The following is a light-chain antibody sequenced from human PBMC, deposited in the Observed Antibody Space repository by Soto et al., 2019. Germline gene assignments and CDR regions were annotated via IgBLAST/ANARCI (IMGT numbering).Light chain of an antibody. V-gene: IGKV3-20*01. Sequence: EIVLTQSPGTLSLSPGERATLSCRASQSVNSNYLAWYQQKPGQAPRLLIYGASSRATGIPDRFSGSGSGTDFTLTISRLEPEDFAVYYCQQYGSSPLFTCGPGTKVDIK. CDR2: GAS. CDR1: QSVNSNY. CDR3: QQYGSSPLFT. J-gene: IGKJ3*01.